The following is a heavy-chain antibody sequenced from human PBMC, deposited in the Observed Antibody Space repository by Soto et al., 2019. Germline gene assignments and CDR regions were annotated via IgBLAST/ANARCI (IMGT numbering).Heavy chain of an antibody. V-gene: IGHV1-46*01. CDR3: AREGVFYILTGLWTCYSGMDV. CDR2: INPSGGST. J-gene: IGHJ6*02. CDR1: GYIFSSYY. D-gene: IGHD3-9*01. Sequence: QVQLVQSGAEVKKPGASVKVSCKASGYIFSSYYIHWGRQAPGQGLEWMGIINPSGGSTRYGQKFQGRVTMTRDTSTSTVYMGRSGRRSEDEAGYHCAREGVFYILTGLWTCYSGMDVWGQGRTVTVAS.